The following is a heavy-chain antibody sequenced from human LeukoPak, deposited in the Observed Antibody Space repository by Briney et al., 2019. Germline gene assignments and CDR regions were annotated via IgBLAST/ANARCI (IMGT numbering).Heavy chain of an antibody. D-gene: IGHD3-3*01. CDR2: ISSSSRTI. CDR1: AFTLNNYS. CDR3: ARLFWNGYYPISFDHYYGMDV. Sequence: GGSLRLSCAASAFTLNNYSMAWVRQAPGKGLEWISYISSSSRTIYYADSMKGRFTISRDNAKNSLSVQMTTLRAEDTAVYYCARLFWNGYYPISFDHYYGMDVWGQGTTVTVSS. J-gene: IGHJ6*02. V-gene: IGHV3-48*01.